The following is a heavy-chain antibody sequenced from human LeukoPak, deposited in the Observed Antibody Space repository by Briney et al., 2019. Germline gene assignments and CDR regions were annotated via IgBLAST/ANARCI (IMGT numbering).Heavy chain of an antibody. J-gene: IGHJ4*02. CDR2: IYYSGST. V-gene: IGHV4-31*03. CDR1: GGSISSGGYY. Sequence: TLSLTCTVSGGSISSGGYYWSWIRQHPGKGLEWIGYIYYSGSTYYNPSLKSRVTISVDTSKNQFSLKLSSVTAADTAVYYCARANMIVVVMSPYFDYWGQGTLVTVSS. CDR3: ARANMIVVVMSPYFDY. D-gene: IGHD3-22*01.